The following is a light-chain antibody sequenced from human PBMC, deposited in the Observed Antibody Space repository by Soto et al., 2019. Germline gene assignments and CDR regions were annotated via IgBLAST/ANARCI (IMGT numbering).Light chain of an antibody. V-gene: IGLV1-44*01. CDR1: RSNIGSNT. J-gene: IGLJ1*01. Sequence: QSVLTQPPSVSGTPGQRVTVSCSGGRSNIGSNTVHWYQQLPGAAPKLLIYRDNQRPSGVPDRFAASKSGTSASLAISGLQSEDEGDYYCAAWDDSHKVLDVFGTGNKVTGL. CDR2: RDN. CDR3: AAWDDSHKVLDV.